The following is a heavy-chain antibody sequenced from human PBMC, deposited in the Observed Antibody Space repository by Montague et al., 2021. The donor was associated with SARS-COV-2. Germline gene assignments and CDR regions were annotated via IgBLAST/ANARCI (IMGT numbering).Heavy chain of an antibody. CDR2: IYYSGST. Sequence: SETLSLTCNVSGGSISSSSYYWGWIRQPPGKGLEWIGSIYYSGSTYYNPSLKSRVTISVDTSKNQFSLKLSSVTAADTSVYYCARHVIREVNLVVVALNWFDPWGQGTLVTVSA. V-gene: IGHV4-39*01. D-gene: IGHD2-15*01. CDR3: ARHVIREVNLVVVALNWFDP. CDR1: GGSISSSSYY. J-gene: IGHJ5*02.